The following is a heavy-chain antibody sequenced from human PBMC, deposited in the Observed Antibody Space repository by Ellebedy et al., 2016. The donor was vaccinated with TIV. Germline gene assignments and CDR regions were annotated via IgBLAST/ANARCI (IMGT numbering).Heavy chain of an antibody. CDR2: ISSSGSYL. CDR1: GFTFSSYT. Sequence: PGGSLRFSCAASGFTFSSYTINWVRQTPGKGLEWVSFISSSGSYLYYADSGKGRFTISRDNDKNSLYLPMNSLRVDDTAGYYCATSRARVYWGQGTLVTVSS. V-gene: IGHV3-21*01. J-gene: IGHJ4*02. CDR3: ATSRARVY.